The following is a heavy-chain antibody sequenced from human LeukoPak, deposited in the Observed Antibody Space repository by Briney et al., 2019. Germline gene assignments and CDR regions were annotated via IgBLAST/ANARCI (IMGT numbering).Heavy chain of an antibody. D-gene: IGHD3/OR15-3a*01. J-gene: IGHJ4*02. CDR3: ARQTGSGLFILP. V-gene: IGHV4-39*01. CDR2: IYYTGNT. CDR1: GVSISSSYSY. Sequence: PSETLSLTCTVSGVSISSSYSYWGWIRQPPGMGLEWIGSIYYTGNTYYNASLKSQASISIDTSKNQFSLKLTSVTAADTAVYYCARQTGSGLFILPGGQGTLVTVSS.